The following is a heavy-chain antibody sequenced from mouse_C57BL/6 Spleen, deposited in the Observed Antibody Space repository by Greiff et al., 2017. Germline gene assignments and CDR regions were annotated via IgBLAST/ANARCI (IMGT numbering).Heavy chain of an antibody. V-gene: IGHV1-64*01. D-gene: IGHD2-2*01. Sequence: QVQLKQPGAELVKPGASVKLSCKASGYTFTSYWMHWVKQRPGQGLEWIGMIHPSSGSTNYNDKFKGKATLTVDKSSSTAYMQLSSLTSEDSAVSDCARQYGYDVLAWFAYWGQGTLVTVSA. CDR2: IHPSSGST. CDR3: ARQYGYDVLAWFAY. CDR1: GYTFTSYW. J-gene: IGHJ3*01.